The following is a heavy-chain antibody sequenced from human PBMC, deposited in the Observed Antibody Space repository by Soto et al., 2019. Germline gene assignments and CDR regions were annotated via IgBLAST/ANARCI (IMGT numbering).Heavy chain of an antibody. CDR1: GVSVTNGDYY. CDR2: IYYSETT. CDR3: ARQRRGGYWFDP. J-gene: IGHJ5*02. Sequence: SETLSLTCAVSGVSVTNGDYYWSWMRQSPGKGLEWIGNIYYSETTNYDPSLNSRLTISIDTSRNQFSLQLTSVTAADTAIYYCARQRRGGYWFDPWGQGTLVTVS. V-gene: IGHV4-30-4*01.